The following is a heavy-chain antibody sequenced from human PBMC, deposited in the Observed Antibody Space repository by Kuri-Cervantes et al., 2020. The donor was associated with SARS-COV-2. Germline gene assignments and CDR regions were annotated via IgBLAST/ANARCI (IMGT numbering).Heavy chain of an antibody. J-gene: IGHJ4*02. Sequence: ASVKVSCKASGYTFTGYYMHWVRQAPGQGLEWMGWINPNSGGTNYAQKFQGRVTTTRDTSISTAYMELSRLRSDDTAVYYCARGEGDIVVVITNWGQGTLVTVSS. D-gene: IGHD2-2*01. V-gene: IGHV1-2*02. CDR3: ARGEGDIVVVITN. CDR1: GYTFTGYY. CDR2: INPNSGGT.